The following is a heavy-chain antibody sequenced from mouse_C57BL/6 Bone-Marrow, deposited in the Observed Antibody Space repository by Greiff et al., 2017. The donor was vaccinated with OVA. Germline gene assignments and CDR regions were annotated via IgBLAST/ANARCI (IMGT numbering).Heavy chain of an antibody. J-gene: IGHJ1*03. V-gene: IGHV7-1*01. CDR3: ARDDYYWYFDV. CDR1: GFTFSDFY. Sequence: EVKLVESGGGLVQSGRSLRLSCATSGFTFSDFYMEWVRQAPGKGLEWIAASRNKANDYTTEYSASVKGRFIVSRDTAQSILYLQMNALRAETTAIYYCARDDYYWYFDVWCTGTTVTVSS. CDR2: SRNKANDYTT.